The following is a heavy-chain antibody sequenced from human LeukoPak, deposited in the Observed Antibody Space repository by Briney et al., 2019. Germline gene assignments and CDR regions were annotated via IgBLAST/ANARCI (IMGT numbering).Heavy chain of an antibody. CDR2: IYYSGST. CDR3: ARHIPITIFGVATDYFDY. CDR1: GGSISSSSYY. Sequence: SETLSLTCTVSGGSISSSSYYWGWIRQPPGKGLEWIGSIYYSGSTYYNPSLKSRVTISVDTSKNQFSLKLSSVTAADTAVYYCARHIPITIFGVATDYFDYWGQGTLVTVSS. V-gene: IGHV4-39*01. J-gene: IGHJ4*02. D-gene: IGHD3-3*01.